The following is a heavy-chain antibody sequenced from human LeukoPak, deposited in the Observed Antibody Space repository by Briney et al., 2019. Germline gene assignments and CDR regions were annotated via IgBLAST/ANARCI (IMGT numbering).Heavy chain of an antibody. CDR2: ISAYNGNT. CDR3: ARSVLEWLLLDY. CDR1: GYTFTSYG. Sequence: ASVKVSCKASGYTFTSYGISWVRQAPGQGLEWMGWISAYNGNTNYAEKLQGRVTMTTDRSTSTAYMELRSLRSDDTAVYYCARSVLEWLLLDYWGQGTLVTVSS. D-gene: IGHD3-3*01. V-gene: IGHV1-18*01. J-gene: IGHJ4*02.